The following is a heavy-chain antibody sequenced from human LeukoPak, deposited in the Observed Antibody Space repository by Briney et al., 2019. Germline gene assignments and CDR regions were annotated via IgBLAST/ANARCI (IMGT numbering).Heavy chain of an antibody. CDR1: GFTFSSYA. CDR3: AKDRWRVVPAATFDY. Sequence: GGSLRLSCAASGFTFSSYAMSWVRQAPGKGLEWASAISGSGGSTYYADSVKGRFTISRDNSKNTLYLQMNSLRAEDTAVYYCAKDRWRVVPAATFDYWGQGTLVTVSS. D-gene: IGHD2-2*01. V-gene: IGHV3-23*01. CDR2: ISGSGGST. J-gene: IGHJ4*02.